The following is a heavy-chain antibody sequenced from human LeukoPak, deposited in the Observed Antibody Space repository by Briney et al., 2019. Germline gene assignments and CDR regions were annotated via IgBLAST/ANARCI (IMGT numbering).Heavy chain of an antibody. CDR3: ARDRRIFGVVNDAFDI. Sequence: GSLRLSCAASGFTFSSYSMNWVRQAPGKGLEWISYISSGSSPIYYADSVKGRFTISRDNSKNTLYLQMNSLRAEDTAVYYCARDRRIFGVVNDAFDIWGQGTMVTVSS. D-gene: IGHD3-3*01. CDR2: ISSGSSPI. J-gene: IGHJ3*02. CDR1: GFTFSSYS. V-gene: IGHV3-48*01.